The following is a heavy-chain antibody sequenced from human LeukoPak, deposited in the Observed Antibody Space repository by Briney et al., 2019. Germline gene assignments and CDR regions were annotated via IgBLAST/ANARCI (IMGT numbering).Heavy chain of an antibody. CDR3: APGSYQAY. CDR2: ISSSSSYI. D-gene: IGHD3-10*01. J-gene: IGHJ4*02. CDR1: GFTFSRAG. V-gene: IGHV3-21*01. Sequence: GGSLRLSCEASGFTFSRAGMNWVRQAPGKGLEWVSSISSSSSYIYYADSVKGRFTISRDNAKNSLYLQMNSLRAEDTAVYYCAPGSYQAYWGQGTLVTVSS.